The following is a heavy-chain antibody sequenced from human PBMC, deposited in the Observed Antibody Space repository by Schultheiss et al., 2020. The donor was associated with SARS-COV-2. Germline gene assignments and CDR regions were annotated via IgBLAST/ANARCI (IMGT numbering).Heavy chain of an antibody. D-gene: IGHD3-3*01. J-gene: IGHJ5*02. V-gene: IGHV4-34*01. CDR1: GGSFSGYY. CDR2: INHSGST. Sequence: SETLSLTCDVYGGSFSGYYWSWIRQPPGKGLEWIGEINHSGSTNYNPSLKSRVTIPVDTSKNQFSLKLSSVTAADKAVYYCARDRRSHDFWSGRIGGTWWIDPWGQGTLFTV. CDR3: ARDRRSHDFWSGRIGGTWWIDP.